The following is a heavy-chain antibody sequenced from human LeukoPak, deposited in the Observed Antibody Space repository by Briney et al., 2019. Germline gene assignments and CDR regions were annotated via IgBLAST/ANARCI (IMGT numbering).Heavy chain of an antibody. J-gene: IGHJ3*02. CDR1: GYSISSGYY. D-gene: IGHD3-10*01. CDR2: IYYSGST. Sequence: SETLSLTCAVSGYSISSGYYWGWIRQPPRKGLEWIGSIYYSGSTYYNPSLKSRVTISVDTSKNQFSLKLSSVTAADTAVYYCARHPNRNFGDWGAFDIWGQGTMVTVSS. V-gene: IGHV4-38-2*01. CDR3: ARHPNRNFGDWGAFDI.